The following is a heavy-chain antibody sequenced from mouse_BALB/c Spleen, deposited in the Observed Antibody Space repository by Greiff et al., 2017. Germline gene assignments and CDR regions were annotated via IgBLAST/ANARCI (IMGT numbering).Heavy chain of an antibody. CDR1: GYSFTSYY. D-gene: IGHD2-3*01. CDR2: IFPGSGNT. J-gene: IGHJ3*01. Sequence: QVQLKESGPELVKPGASVKISCKASGYSFTSYYIHWVKQRPGQGLEWIGWIFPGSGNTKYNEKFKGKATLTADTSSSTAYMQLSSLTSEDSAVYFCADGYYGGFAYWGQGTLVTVSA. CDR3: ADGYYGGFAY. V-gene: IGHV1-66*01.